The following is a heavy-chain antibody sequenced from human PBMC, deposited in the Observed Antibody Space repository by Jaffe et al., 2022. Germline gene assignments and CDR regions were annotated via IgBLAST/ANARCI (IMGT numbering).Heavy chain of an antibody. CDR1: GFTFDDYA. V-gene: IGHV3-9*01. D-gene: IGHD1-26*01. CDR3: AKDFGPSSGRAFDI. J-gene: IGHJ3*02. CDR2: ISWNSGSI. Sequence: EVQLVESGGGLVQPGRSLRLSCAASGFTFDDYAMHWVRQAPGKGLEWVSGISWNSGSIGYADSVKGRFTISRDNAKNSLYLQMNSLRAEDTALYYCAKDFGPSSGRAFDIWGQGTMVTVSS.